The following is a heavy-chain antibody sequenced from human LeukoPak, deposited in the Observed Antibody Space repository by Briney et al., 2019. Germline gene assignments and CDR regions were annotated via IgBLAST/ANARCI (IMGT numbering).Heavy chain of an antibody. V-gene: IGHV5-10-1*01. D-gene: IGHD3-22*01. Sequence: PGESLKISCQGSGYSFSTYWISWVRQMPGKGLQWMGRIHPSDSETNYSPSFQGHVTFSSDKSISTAYLQWSSLKASDTAIYFCARHYYNDNTLFDYWGHGTLVTVSS. CDR2: IHPSDSET. J-gene: IGHJ4*01. CDR3: ARHYYNDNTLFDY. CDR1: GYSFSTYW.